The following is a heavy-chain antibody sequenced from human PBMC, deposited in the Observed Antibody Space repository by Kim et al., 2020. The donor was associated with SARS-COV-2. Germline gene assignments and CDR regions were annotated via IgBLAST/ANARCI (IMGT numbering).Heavy chain of an antibody. Sequence: SETLSLTCTVSGGSISSSSYYWGWIRQPPGKGLEWIGSIYYSGSTYYNPSLKSRVTISVDTSKNQFSLKLTSVTAADTAVYYCVRQDYYHSSGGGYFQHWGQGTLVTVSS. D-gene: IGHD3-22*01. CDR2: IYYSGST. V-gene: IGHV4-39*01. CDR1: GGSISSSSYY. CDR3: VRQDYYHSSGGGYFQH. J-gene: IGHJ1*01.